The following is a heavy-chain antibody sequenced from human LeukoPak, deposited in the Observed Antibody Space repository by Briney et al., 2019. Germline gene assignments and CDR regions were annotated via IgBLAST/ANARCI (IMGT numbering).Heavy chain of an antibody. D-gene: IGHD2-2*01. Sequence: GGSLRLSCAASGFTFSSYAMSWVRQAPGKGLEWVSAISGSGGSTYYADSVKGLFTISRDNSKNTLYLQMNSLRAEDTAVYYCAKKKSTSLSYGMDVWGQGTTVTVSS. J-gene: IGHJ6*02. CDR3: AKKKSTSLSYGMDV. V-gene: IGHV3-23*01. CDR1: GFTFSSYA. CDR2: ISGSGGST.